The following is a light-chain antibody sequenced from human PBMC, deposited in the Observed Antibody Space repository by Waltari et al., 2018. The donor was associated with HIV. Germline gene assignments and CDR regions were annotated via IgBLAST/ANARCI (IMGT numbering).Light chain of an antibody. V-gene: IGLV1-44*01. J-gene: IGLJ2*01. Sequence: QTVLTQAPSMSATPGQRVTVSCSGGSSTNGNNTVHWYMHVPGMAPNLLIYNNKKRPSGVPDRFSGSKSGTSASLAISGLQSEDEADYFCAAWDDNVNAVLFGGGTKLTVL. CDR2: NNK. CDR3: AAWDDNVNAVL. CDR1: SSTNGNNT.